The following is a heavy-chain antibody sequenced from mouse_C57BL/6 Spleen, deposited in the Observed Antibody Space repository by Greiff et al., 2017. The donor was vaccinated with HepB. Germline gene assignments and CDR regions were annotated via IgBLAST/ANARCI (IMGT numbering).Heavy chain of an antibody. CDR1: GYTFTSYW. V-gene: IGHV1-72*01. D-gene: IGHD1-2*01. Sequence: QVQLQQPGAELVKPGASVKLSCKASGYTFTSYWMHWVKQRPGRGLEWIGGIDPNSGGTKYNEKFKSKATLTVDKPSSTAYMQLSSLTSEDSAVYYCARSPPYYGPDVWGTGTTVTVSS. J-gene: IGHJ1*03. CDR3: ARSPPYYGPDV. CDR2: IDPNSGGT.